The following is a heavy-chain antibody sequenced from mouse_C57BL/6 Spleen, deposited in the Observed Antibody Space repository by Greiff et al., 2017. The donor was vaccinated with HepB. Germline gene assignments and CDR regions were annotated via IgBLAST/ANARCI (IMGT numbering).Heavy chain of an antibody. CDR3: ARSLYYYGSSWDYFDY. CDR1: GYTFTDYY. Sequence: EVQLQQSGPELVKPGASVKISCKASGYTFTDYYMNWVKQSHGKSLEWIGDINPNNGGTSYNQKFKGKATLTVDKSSSTAYMELRSLTSEDSAVYYCARSLYYYGSSWDYFDYWGQGTTLTVSS. V-gene: IGHV1-26*01. J-gene: IGHJ2*01. D-gene: IGHD1-1*01. CDR2: INPNNGGT.